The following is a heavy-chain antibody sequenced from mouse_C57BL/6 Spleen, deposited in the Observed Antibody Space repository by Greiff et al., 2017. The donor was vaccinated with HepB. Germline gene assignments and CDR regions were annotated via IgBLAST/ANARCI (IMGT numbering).Heavy chain of an antibody. CDR3: ASLITTVVHYYAMDY. V-gene: IGHV2-9-1*01. J-gene: IGHJ4*01. CDR1: GFSLTSYA. Sequence: VQVVESGPGLVAPSQSLSITCTVSGFSLTSYAISWVRQPPGKGLEWLGVIWTGGGTNYNSALKSRLSISKDNSKSQVFLKMNSLQTDDTARYYCASLITTVVHYYAMDYWGQGTSVTVSS. D-gene: IGHD1-1*01. CDR2: IWTGGGT.